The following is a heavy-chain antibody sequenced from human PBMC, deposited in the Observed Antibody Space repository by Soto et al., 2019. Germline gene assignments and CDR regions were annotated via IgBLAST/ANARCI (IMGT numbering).Heavy chain of an antibody. V-gene: IGHV3-30*18. Sequence: ESGGGVVQPGESLRLSCAASGFIFSTYGMHWVRQAPGKGLEWVALISYDGSKKDYADSVKGRLTISRDNIDNMMYLLMNSLRAEDTAVYYCAKDRSYDFGSGRSREYYYGLDIWGQGTAVIVSS. J-gene: IGHJ6*02. D-gene: IGHD3-10*01. CDR3: AKDRSYDFGSGRSREYYYGLDI. CDR1: GFIFSTYG. CDR2: ISYDGSKK.